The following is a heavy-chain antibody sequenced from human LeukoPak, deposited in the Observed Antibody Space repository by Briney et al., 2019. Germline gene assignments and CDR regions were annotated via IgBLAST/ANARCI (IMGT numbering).Heavy chain of an antibody. D-gene: IGHD2-2*01. CDR2: ISSSSSTI. V-gene: IGHV3-48*04. CDR1: GFTFSSYS. CDR3: ARAGDVVPLGYFDY. Sequence: GGSLRLSCAASGFTFSSYSMNWVRRAPGKGLEGVSYISSSSSTIYYADSVKGRFTISRDNAKNSLYLQMNSLRAEDTAVYYCARAGDVVPLGYFDYWGQGTLVTVSS. J-gene: IGHJ4*02.